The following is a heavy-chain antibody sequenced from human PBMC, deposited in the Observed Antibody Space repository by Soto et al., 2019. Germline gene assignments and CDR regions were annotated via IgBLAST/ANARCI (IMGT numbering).Heavy chain of an antibody. CDR3: ARGEKLEADGKLSVFDI. Sequence: ASVKVSCKASGDTYTSYYIHWVRQAPGQGLGWMGTFNPSGGGTFYAQKFQGRVTMTGDTSTSTVYMELSSLRSEDTAVYYCARGEKLEADGKLSVFDIWGQGTMVTVS. J-gene: IGHJ3*02. V-gene: IGHV1-46*01. CDR1: GDTYTSYY. CDR2: FNPSGGGT. D-gene: IGHD1-1*01.